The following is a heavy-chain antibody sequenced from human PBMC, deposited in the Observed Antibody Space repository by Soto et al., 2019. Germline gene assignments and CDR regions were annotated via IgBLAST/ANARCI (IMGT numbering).Heavy chain of an antibody. Sequence: GGSLRLSCAASGFTLSYYWMSWVRQAPGKGLEWVANIKQDGSEKSYVDSVKGRFTISRDNAKNSLYLQMNSLRAEDTAVYFCQRLLSGYDFDLWGRGTLVTVSS. D-gene: IGHD5-12*01. J-gene: IGHJ4*02. CDR2: IKQDGSEK. V-gene: IGHV3-7*01. CDR1: GFTLSYYW. CDR3: QRLLSGYDFDL.